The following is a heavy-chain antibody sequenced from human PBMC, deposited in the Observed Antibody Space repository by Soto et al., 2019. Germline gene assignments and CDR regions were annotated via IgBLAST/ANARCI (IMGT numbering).Heavy chain of an antibody. J-gene: IGHJ4*02. D-gene: IGHD1-1*01. CDR3: ARQVEVTYFDY. Sequence: QLHLQESGPGLLKPSETLSLTCTVSGGSISSSAYYWGWIRQPPGKRLEWIASISYSGSTYYNPSLKSRVTISVDTSENQFSLKLRSMTAADTAVYYCARQVEVTYFDYWGQGTLVTVSS. CDR2: ISYSGST. CDR1: GGSISSSAYY. V-gene: IGHV4-39*01.